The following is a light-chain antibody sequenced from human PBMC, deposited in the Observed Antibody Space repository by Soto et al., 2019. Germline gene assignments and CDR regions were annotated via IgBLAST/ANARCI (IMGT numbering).Light chain of an antibody. CDR2: SNN. V-gene: IGLV1-47*02. CDR3: AAWDDSLSGWV. J-gene: IGLJ3*02. CDR1: SSNIGSNY. Sequence: QSVLTQPPSASGTPGQRVTISCSGSSSNIGSNYVYWYQQLPGTAPKLLIYSNNQRPSGVPDRFSGSKSGTSASLAISGLLSEDDADYYCAAWDDSLSGWVFGGGTKLTVL.